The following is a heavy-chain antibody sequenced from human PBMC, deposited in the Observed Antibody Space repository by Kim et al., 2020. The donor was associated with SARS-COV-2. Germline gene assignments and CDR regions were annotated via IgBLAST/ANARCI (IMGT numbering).Heavy chain of an antibody. CDR3: AKDRGDILYFGAPSYSFDY. J-gene: IGHJ4*02. Sequence: GGSLRLSCTASGFTFSIYAMTWVRQAPGKGLEWVSGISGSGGGTYYADSVKGRFTISKDTSKNTLYLQMNSLRAEDTAVYYCAKDRGDILYFGAPSYSFDYWGQGTLVTVSS. D-gene: IGHD2-8*01. CDR1: GFTFSIYA. CDR2: ISGSGGGT. V-gene: IGHV3-23*01.